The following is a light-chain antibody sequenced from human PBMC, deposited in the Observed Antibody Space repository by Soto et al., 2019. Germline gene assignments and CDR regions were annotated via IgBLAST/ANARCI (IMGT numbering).Light chain of an antibody. Sequence: DIPMTQSPSSLSASVGDRVTITCRASQSISSYLNWYQQKPGQAPKLLIYAASSLQSGVPSRFSGSGSGTDFTLTISSLQPEDFATYYCQQSFSKFLYTFGQGTKLEIK. J-gene: IGKJ2*01. CDR3: QQSFSKFLYT. V-gene: IGKV1-39*01. CDR2: AAS. CDR1: QSISSY.